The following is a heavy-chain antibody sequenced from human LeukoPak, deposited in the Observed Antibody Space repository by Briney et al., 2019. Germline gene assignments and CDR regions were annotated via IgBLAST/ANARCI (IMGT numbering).Heavy chain of an antibody. J-gene: IGHJ4*02. V-gene: IGHV3-23*01. CDR3: PKGMSSSSVFDY. CDR1: GFTFSSYG. D-gene: IGHD6-6*01. CDR2: ITGSGGST. Sequence: QPGRSLRLSCAASGFTFSSYGMHWVRQAPGKGLEWVSAITGSGGSTYYADSVKGRFTISRDNSKNTLYLQMNSLRAEDTAVYYCPKGMSSSSVFDYWGQGTLVTVSS.